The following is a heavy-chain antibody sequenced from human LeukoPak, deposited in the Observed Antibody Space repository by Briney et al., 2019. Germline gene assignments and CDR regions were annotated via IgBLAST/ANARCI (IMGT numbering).Heavy chain of an antibody. CDR2: ISSSGSTI. CDR1: GFTISDHH. CDR3: ARDYYGSGRYYNAYYGMDV. Sequence: PGGSLRLSCEVSGFTISDHHIDWVRQAPGKGLEWVSYISSSGSTIYYADSVRGRITISRDNAKKSLYLQMNSLREEDTAVYYCARDYYGSGRYYNAYYGMDVWGQGTTVTVSS. D-gene: IGHD3-10*01. J-gene: IGHJ6*02. V-gene: IGHV3-11*04.